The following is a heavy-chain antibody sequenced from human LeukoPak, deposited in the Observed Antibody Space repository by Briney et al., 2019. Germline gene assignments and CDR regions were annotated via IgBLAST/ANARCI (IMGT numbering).Heavy chain of an antibody. D-gene: IGHD3-22*01. V-gene: IGHV6-1*01. CDR2: TYYRSKWYN. Sequence: SQTLSLTCAISGDSVSSNSAAWNWIRQSPSRGPEWLGRTYYRSKWYNDYAVSVKSRITINPDTSKNQFSLQLNSVTPEDTAVYYCARDPYDSSGYYYGSWAFDIWGQGTMVTVSS. CDR1: GDSVSSNSAA. J-gene: IGHJ3*02. CDR3: ARDPYDSSGYYYGSWAFDI.